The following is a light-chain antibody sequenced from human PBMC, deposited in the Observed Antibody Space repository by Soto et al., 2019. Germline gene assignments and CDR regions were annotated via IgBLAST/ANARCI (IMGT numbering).Light chain of an antibody. V-gene: IGKV3-20*01. CDR1: QSISGRY. CDR3: QQYGSSPLT. CDR2: DAS. J-gene: IGKJ4*01. Sequence: ETVLTQSPGILSLSPGERASLSCRASQSISGRYLAWYQQKPGQAPRLLIYDASSRATGIPDRFSGSGSGTDFILTISRLEPEDFAVYYCQQYGSSPLTFGGGTKVEIK.